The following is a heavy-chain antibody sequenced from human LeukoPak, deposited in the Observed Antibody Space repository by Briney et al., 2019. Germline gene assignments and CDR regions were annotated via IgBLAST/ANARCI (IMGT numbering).Heavy chain of an antibody. Sequence: GGSLRLSCAASGFTFSSYAMSWVRQAPGKGLEWVSAISGSGGSTYYVDSVKGRFTISRDNSKNTLYLQMNSLRAEDTAVYYCAKGIAVADLFDYWGQGTLVTVSS. D-gene: IGHD6-19*01. CDR2: ISGSGGST. J-gene: IGHJ4*02. CDR1: GFTFSSYA. CDR3: AKGIAVADLFDY. V-gene: IGHV3-23*01.